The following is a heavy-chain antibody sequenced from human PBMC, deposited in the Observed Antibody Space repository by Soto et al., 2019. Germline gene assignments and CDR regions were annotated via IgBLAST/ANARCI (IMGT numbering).Heavy chain of an antibody. D-gene: IGHD4-17*01. V-gene: IGHV3-23*01. J-gene: IGHJ4*02. CDR3: AKDLLGYGDAKNFDY. Sequence: GGSLRLSCAASGFTFSSYAMSWVRQAPGKGLEWVSAISGSGGSTYYADSVKGRFTISRDNSKNTLYLQMNSLRAEDTAVYYCAKDLLGYGDAKNFDYWGQGTLVTVSS. CDR2: ISGSGGST. CDR1: GFTFSSYA.